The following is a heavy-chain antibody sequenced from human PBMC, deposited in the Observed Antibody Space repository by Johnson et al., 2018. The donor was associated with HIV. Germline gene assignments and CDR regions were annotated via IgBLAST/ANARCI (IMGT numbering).Heavy chain of an antibody. CDR3: ARRCSNSSCSHGAFDI. CDR2: LYSDGRT. D-gene: IGHD2-2*01. CDR1: GFTVSSTY. V-gene: IGHV3-53*01. Sequence: MLLVESGGALIQPGGSLRLSCAASGFTVSSTYMSWVRQAPGKGLEWLSVLYSDGRTYYADSVKGRFTISRDGSKNTLFLQMNSLRAEDTAVYYCARRCSNSSCSHGAFDIWGQGTVVTVSS. J-gene: IGHJ3*02.